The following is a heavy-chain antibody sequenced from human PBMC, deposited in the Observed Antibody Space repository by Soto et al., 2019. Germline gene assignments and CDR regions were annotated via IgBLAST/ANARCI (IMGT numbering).Heavy chain of an antibody. V-gene: IGHV3-13*01. CDR3: ARDRPGSAFDI. Sequence: GGSLRLSCAASGFTFSSYDMHWVRQATGKGLEWVSAIGTAGDTYYPGSVKGRFTISRENAKNSLYLQMNSLRAEDTAVYYCARDRPGSAFDIWGQGTMVTVSS. CDR2: IGTAGDT. CDR1: GFTFSSYD. J-gene: IGHJ3*02.